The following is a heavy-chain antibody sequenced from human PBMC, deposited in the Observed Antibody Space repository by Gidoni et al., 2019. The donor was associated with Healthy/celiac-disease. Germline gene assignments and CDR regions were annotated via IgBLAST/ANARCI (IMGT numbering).Heavy chain of an antibody. D-gene: IGHD3-22*01. CDR3: ARGRSNYYDSSGYLPFNWFDP. J-gene: IGHJ5*02. CDR2: IYYSGST. Sequence: QVQLQESGPGLVKPSATLSLTCTVSGGSVSRGSYYWSWIRQPPGKGLEWIGYIYYSGSTNYNPSLKSRVTISVDTSKNQFSLKLSSVTAAETAVYYCARGRSNYYDSSGYLPFNWFDPWGQGTRVTVSS. V-gene: IGHV4-61*01. CDR1: GGSVSRGSYY.